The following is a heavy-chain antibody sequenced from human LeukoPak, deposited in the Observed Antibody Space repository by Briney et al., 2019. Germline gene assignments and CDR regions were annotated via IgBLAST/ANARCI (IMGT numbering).Heavy chain of an antibody. D-gene: IGHD3-22*01. Sequence: GGSLRLSCAASGFTLSSYWMSWVRQAPGKGLEWVANIRQHGSVKYYVDSAKGRFTISRDNGENSMFLEMNSLRADDTAVYYCARGSRDNSGYRYYFDYWGQGTLVTVSS. CDR2: IRQHGSVK. CDR3: ARGSRDNSGYRYYFDY. J-gene: IGHJ4*02. CDR1: GFTLSSYW. V-gene: IGHV3-7*01.